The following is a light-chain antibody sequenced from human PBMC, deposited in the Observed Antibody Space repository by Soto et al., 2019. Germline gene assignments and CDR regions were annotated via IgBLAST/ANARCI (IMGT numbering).Light chain of an antibody. Sequence: DIQMTQSPSSLSASVGDRVTITCRASQGISNYVAWYQQKPVKPPKLLIYAASTLQSGVPSRFSGSGSGTDFTLTLNSLQPEDVATYSCQQYSSATVFGPGTKVDIK. J-gene: IGKJ3*01. V-gene: IGKV1-27*01. CDR1: QGISNY. CDR3: QQYSSATV. CDR2: AAS.